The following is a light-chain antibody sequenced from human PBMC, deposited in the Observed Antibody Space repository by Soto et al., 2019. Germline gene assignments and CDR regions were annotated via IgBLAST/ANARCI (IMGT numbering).Light chain of an antibody. J-gene: IGLJ3*02. CDR2: LKGSGSY. CDR3: ETWDSNTPRV. CDR1: SGHSSYV. Sequence: QSVLTQSSSASASLGSSVKLTCTLSSGHSSYVIAWHQQQPGKAPRYLMKLKGSGSYNKGSGVPDRFSGSSSGADLYLTISNLQFEDEADYYCETWDSNTPRVFGGGTKLTVL. V-gene: IGLV4-60*02.